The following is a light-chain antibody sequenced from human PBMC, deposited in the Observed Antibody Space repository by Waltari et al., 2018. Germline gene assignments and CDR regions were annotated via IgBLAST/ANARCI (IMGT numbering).Light chain of an antibody. CDR1: SRDVGSYNY. Sequence: QSALTQPRSVSGSPGQSVTIPCTGTSRDVGSYNYVCWYQQHPGKAPRHMIYEVNKRPSGVPDRLSGSKSGNTASLTISGLQAEDEADYYCCAYAGSAIFGGGTELTVL. J-gene: IGLJ2*01. CDR3: CAYAGSAI. CDR2: EVN. V-gene: IGLV2-11*01.